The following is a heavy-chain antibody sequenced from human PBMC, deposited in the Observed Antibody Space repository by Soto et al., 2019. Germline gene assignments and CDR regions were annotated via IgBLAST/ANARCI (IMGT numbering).Heavy chain of an antibody. CDR1: GGSISSYY. CDR3: ARGPTVLTPGGYDYYGMGV. Sequence: QVQLQESGPGLVKPSETLSLTCTVSGGSISSYYWRWIRQPPGKGLEWIGYIYYSGSTNYNPSLKSRVTISVDTSKNQFSLKLSSVTAADTAVYYCARGPTVLTPGGYDYYGMGVWGQGTTVTVSS. V-gene: IGHV4-59*01. CDR2: IYYSGST. D-gene: IGHD4-17*01. J-gene: IGHJ6*02.